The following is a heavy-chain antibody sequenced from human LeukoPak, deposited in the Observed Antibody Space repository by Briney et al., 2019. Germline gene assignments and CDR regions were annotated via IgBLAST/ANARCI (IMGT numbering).Heavy chain of an antibody. D-gene: IGHD3-16*02. CDR1: GDSISSRNW. CDR3: ARLVPLKYVWGSYRYFDY. CDR2: ISHTGSS. Sequence: KASETLSLTCAVSGDSISSRNWGTWVRQPPGKGLEWIGEISHTGSSDYNPSLKSRVAMSVDKSKNQFSLNLSSVTAADTAVYYCARLVPLKYVWGSYRYFDYWGQGTLVTVSS. J-gene: IGHJ4*02. V-gene: IGHV4-4*02.